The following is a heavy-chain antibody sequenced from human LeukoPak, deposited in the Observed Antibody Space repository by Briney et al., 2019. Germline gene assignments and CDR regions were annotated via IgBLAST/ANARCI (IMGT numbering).Heavy chain of an antibody. CDR3: ARDRYSYGQYYFDY. J-gene: IGHJ4*02. V-gene: IGHV1-69*05. CDR2: IIPIFGTA. D-gene: IGHD5-18*01. CDR1: GGTFISYA. Sequence: ASVKVSCKASGGTFISYAISWVRQAPGQGLEWMGRIIPIFGTANYAQKFQGRVTITTDESTSTAYMELSSLRSEDTAVYYCARDRYSYGQYYFDYWGQGTLVTVSS.